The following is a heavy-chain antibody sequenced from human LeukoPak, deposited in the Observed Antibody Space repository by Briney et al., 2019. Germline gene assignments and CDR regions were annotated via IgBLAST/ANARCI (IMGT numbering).Heavy chain of an antibody. V-gene: IGHV3-30*04. CDR1: GFTFSSYA. D-gene: IGHD1-14*01. CDR2: ISYDGSNK. CDR3: ARDLNLYYYYYMDV. J-gene: IGHJ6*03. Sequence: GGSLRLSCAASGFTFSSYAMHWVRQAPGKGLEWVAVISYDGSNKYYADSVKGRFTISRDNSKNTLYLQMNSLRAEDTAVYYCARDLNLYYYYYMDVWGKGTTVTVSS.